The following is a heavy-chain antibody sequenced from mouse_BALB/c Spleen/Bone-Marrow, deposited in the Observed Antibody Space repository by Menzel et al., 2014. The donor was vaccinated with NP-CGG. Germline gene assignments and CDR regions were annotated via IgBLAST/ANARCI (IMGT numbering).Heavy chain of an antibody. CDR2: INPDSSTI. CDR3: ARRAGTWFAY. D-gene: IGHD4-1*01. V-gene: IGHV4-1*02. J-gene: IGHJ3*01. CDR1: GFDFSRYW. Sequence: EVKLLESGGGLVQPGGSLKLSCAASGFDFSRYWMSWVRQAPGKGLEWIGEINPDSSTINYTPSLKDKFIISRDNAKNTLDLQMSKVRSEDTALYYCARRAGTWFAYWGQGTLVTVSA.